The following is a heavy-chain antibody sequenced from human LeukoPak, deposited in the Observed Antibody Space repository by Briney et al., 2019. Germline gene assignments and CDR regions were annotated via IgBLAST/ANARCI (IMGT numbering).Heavy chain of an antibody. Sequence: GESLKISCKGSGYSFTNYWIGWVRQMPGKGLEWMGIIYPGDSDTRYSPSFQGQVTISADKSISTAYLQWSSLKASDTAMYYCARRIVVVITEGYYFDYWGQGTLVTVSS. CDR1: GYSFTNYW. D-gene: IGHD3-22*01. CDR3: ARRIVVVITEGYYFDY. V-gene: IGHV5-51*01. J-gene: IGHJ4*02. CDR2: IYPGDSDT.